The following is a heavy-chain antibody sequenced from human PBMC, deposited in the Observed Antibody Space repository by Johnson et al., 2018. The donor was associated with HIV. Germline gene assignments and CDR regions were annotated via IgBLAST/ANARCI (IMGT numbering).Heavy chain of an antibody. D-gene: IGHD1-26*01. J-gene: IGHJ3*02. CDR3: ARVQHPRGSYYVAPRGDAFDI. V-gene: IGHV3-30*14. CDR2: ISFDGSNK. Sequence: QVQLVESGGGVVQPGGSLGLSCTASGFTFSRNAMHWVRQPPGKGLEWVAVISFDGSNKHYGDSLRGRFTISRENAKNSLYLQMNSLRAGDTAVYYCARVQHPRGSYYVAPRGDAFDIWGQGTMVTVSS. CDR1: GFTFSRNA.